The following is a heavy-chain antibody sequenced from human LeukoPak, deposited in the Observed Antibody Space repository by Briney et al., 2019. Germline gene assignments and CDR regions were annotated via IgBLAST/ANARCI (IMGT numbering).Heavy chain of an antibody. J-gene: IGHJ4*02. Sequence: SETLSLTCAVSGGSISSGGYSWSWIRQPPGKGLEWIGYIYYGGSTYYNPSLKSRVTISVDTSKNQFSLKLSSVTAADTAVYYCARGGAAEVSWGQGTLDTVSS. CDR1: GGSISSGGYS. D-gene: IGHD6-13*01. V-gene: IGHV4-30-4*08. CDR2: IYYGGST. CDR3: ARGGAAEVS.